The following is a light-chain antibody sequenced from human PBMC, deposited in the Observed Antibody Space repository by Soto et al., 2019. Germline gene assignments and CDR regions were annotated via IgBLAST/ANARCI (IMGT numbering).Light chain of an antibody. J-gene: IGKJ1*01. CDR3: QQFGYSLWT. V-gene: IGKV3-20*01. CDR1: QSVSSRF. Sequence: VLTQSPDTLSLSPGERATLSCRASQSVSSRFFAWYQQKPAQAPRLLIYVTSTRAAGIPDRFSGAGSGTDFTLTISRLEPEDFAVYYCQQFGYSLWTFGQGTKVEI. CDR2: VTS.